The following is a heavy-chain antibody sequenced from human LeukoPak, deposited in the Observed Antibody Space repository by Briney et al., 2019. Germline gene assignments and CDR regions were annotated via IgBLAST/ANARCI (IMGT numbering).Heavy chain of an antibody. D-gene: IGHD5-24*01. Sequence: SETLSLTCAVSGGSISSYYWSWIRQPPGKGLEWIGYTYYSGSANYSPSLKSRVTMSVDTSKNQFSLRLSSVTTADTAVYYCARGGSRDGYNRPLDYWGQGTLVSVSS. J-gene: IGHJ4*02. CDR1: GGSISSYY. CDR3: ARGGSRDGYNRPLDY. V-gene: IGHV4-59*01. CDR2: TYYSGSA.